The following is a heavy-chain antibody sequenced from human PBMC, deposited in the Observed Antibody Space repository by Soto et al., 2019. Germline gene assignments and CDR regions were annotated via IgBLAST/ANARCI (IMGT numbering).Heavy chain of an antibody. CDR2: IIPIFGTA. Sequence: QVQLVQSGAEVKKPGSSVKVSCKASGGTFSSYAISWVRQAPGQGLEWMGGIIPIFGTANYAQKFQGRVTITADEETSTADIEQMGLRCENSAEYAWSRYVRDALAAAGNTTNSDFDLWGHGTLVTVSS. CDR1: GGTFSSYA. D-gene: IGHD6-13*01. V-gene: IGHV1-69*01. J-gene: IGHJ2*01. CDR3: SRYVRDALAAAGNTTNSDFDL.